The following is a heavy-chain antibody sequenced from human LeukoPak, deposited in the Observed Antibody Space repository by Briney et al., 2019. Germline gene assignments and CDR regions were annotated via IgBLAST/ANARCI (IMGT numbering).Heavy chain of an antibody. J-gene: IGHJ6*03. CDR3: ARGYCSSTSCSSYYYYYMDV. CDR1: GFTFDDYA. CDR2: ISWNSGSI. Sequence: GRSLRLSCAASGFTFDDYAMHWVRQAPGKGLEWGSGISWNSGSIGYADSVKGRFTISRDNAKNSLYLQMNSLRAEDMALYYCARGYCSSTSCSSYYYYYMDVWGKGTTVTVSS. D-gene: IGHD2-2*01. V-gene: IGHV3-9*03.